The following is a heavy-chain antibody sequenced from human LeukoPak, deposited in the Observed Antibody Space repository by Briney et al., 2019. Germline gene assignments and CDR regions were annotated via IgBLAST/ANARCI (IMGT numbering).Heavy chain of an antibody. Sequence: GGSLRLSCAASGFTFSTYAMHWVRQAPGKGLEWMTVISYDGRTKYYADSVEGRFTISRDNSKNTLYLQMNSLRAQDTAIYYCAKDGSSGIAATADAFDIWGQGTMVTVSS. CDR1: GFTFSTYA. D-gene: IGHD6-13*01. V-gene: IGHV3-30*04. J-gene: IGHJ3*02. CDR3: AKDGSSGIAATADAFDI. CDR2: ISYDGRTK.